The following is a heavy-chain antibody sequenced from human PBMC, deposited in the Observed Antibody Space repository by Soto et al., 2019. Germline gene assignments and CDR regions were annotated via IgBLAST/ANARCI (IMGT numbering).Heavy chain of an antibody. CDR3: ARDQLYYNDISGRPLNAFDV. Sequence: GTLRLSCAASGFTFRNYGMNWVRQAPGKGLEWVSYIGIGSSTKYYADSVKGRFTISRDNAKNSLYLQMNSLRALDTAVYYCARDQLYYNDISGRPLNAFDVWGQGTMVTVSS. J-gene: IGHJ3*01. V-gene: IGHV3-48*01. CDR1: GFTFRNYG. D-gene: IGHD3-22*01. CDR2: IGIGSSTK.